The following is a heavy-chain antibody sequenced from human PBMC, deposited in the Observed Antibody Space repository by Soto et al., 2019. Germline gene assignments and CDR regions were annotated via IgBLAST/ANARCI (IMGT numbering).Heavy chain of an antibody. Sequence: ASVKVSCEASGGTFSSYAISWVRQAPGQGLEWMGGIIPIFGNTGYAQKFQGRVTMTRNTSISTAYMELSSLRSEDTAVYYCARSSLGYYYYMDVWGKGTTVTVSS. D-gene: IGHD6-6*01. CDR1: GGTFSSYA. CDR2: IIPIFGNT. V-gene: IGHV1-8*02. J-gene: IGHJ6*03. CDR3: ARSSLGYYYYMDV.